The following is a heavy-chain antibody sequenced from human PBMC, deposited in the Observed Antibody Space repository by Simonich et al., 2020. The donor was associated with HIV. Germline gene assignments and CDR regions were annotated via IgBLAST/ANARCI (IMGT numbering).Heavy chain of an antibody. CDR3: AKDKGAYYGSGSPVY. CDR1: GFTFDDYA. D-gene: IGHD3-10*01. CDR2: IRWNSGSI. Sequence: EVQLVESGGGLVQPGRSLRLSCAASGFTFDDYAMHWVRQAPGKGLEGVSGIRWNSGSIGYADSVKGRFTISRDNAKNSLYLQMNSRRAEDTALYYCAKDKGAYYGSGSPVYWGQGTLVTVSS. J-gene: IGHJ4*02. V-gene: IGHV3-9*01.